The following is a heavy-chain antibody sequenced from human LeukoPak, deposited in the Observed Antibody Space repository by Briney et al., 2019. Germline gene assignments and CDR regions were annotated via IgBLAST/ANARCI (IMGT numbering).Heavy chain of an antibody. J-gene: IGHJ4*02. D-gene: IGHD2-15*01. V-gene: IGHV1-8*01. CDR3: AVLGYCSGGSCLANY. CDR2: MNPNSGNT. CDR1: GYTFTSYD. Sequence: ASVKVSCKASGYTFTSYDINWVRQATGQGLEWMGWMNPNSGNTGYAQKFQGRVTMTRNTSISTAYMELSSLRSEDTAVYYCAVLGYCSGGSCLANYWGQGTLVTVSS.